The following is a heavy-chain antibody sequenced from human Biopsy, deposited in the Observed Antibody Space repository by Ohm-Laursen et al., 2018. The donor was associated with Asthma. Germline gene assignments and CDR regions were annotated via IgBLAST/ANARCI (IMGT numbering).Heavy chain of an antibody. CDR2: INYSGSA. V-gene: IGHV4-61*01. D-gene: IGHD3-10*01. CDR1: GGSVTSATFH. J-gene: IGHJ4*02. Sequence: SETLSLTCTVTGGSVTSATFHWSWIRQAPGKGLEWIGFINYSGSANYSPSLRGRVSISVDRSKNQISLKLTSVTAADTATYYCATESGVLPLGDWGQGSLVTVSS. CDR3: ATESGVLPLGD.